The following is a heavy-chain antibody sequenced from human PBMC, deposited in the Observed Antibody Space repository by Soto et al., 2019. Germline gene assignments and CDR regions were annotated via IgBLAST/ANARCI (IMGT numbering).Heavy chain of an antibody. Sequence: GASVKVSCKASGYTFTSSDINRVRQATGQGLEWMGWMNANNGNTGYGHKFQGRVMMTRSTSTNTAYMQLSSLRADDTAVYYCVRSALSDLWGQGTLVTVSS. CDR3: VRSALSDL. V-gene: IGHV1-8*01. J-gene: IGHJ5*02. CDR1: GYTFTSSD. CDR2: MNANNGNT.